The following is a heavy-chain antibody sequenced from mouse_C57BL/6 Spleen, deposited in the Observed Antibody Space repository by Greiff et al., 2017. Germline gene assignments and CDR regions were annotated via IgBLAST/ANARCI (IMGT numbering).Heavy chain of an antibody. CDR1: GYTFTSYW. Sequence: QVQLKQPGAELVRPGSSVKLSCKASGYTFTSYWMHWVKQRPIQGLEWIGNIDPSDSETHYNQKFKDKATLTVDKSSSTAYMQLSSLTSEDSAVYYCARPPHDYGSPYWYFDVWGTGTTVTVSS. V-gene: IGHV1-52*01. J-gene: IGHJ1*03. CDR2: IDPSDSET. CDR3: ARPPHDYGSPYWYFDV. D-gene: IGHD1-1*01.